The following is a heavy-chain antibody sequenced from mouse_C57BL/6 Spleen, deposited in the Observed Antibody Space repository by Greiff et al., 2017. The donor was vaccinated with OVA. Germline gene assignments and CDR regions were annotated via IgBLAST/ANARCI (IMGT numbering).Heavy chain of an antibody. Sequence: VQGVESGPELVKPGASVKISCKASGYAFSSSWMNWVKQRPGKGLEWIGRIYPGDGDTNYNGKFKGKATLTADKSSSTAYMQLSSLTSEDSAVYFCARDPGDYWGQGTTLTVSS. CDR2: IYPGDGDT. V-gene: IGHV1-82*01. J-gene: IGHJ2*01. CDR1: GYAFSSSW. CDR3: ARDPGDY.